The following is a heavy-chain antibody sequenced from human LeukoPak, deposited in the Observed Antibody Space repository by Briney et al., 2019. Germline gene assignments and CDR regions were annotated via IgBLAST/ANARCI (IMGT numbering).Heavy chain of an antibody. J-gene: IGHJ6*02. D-gene: IGHD2-15*01. V-gene: IGHV3-11*03. CDR3: ARGYCSGGSCYGREGYYYGMDV. Sequence: ESGGGLVKPGGSLRLSFAASGFIFNDYYMSWIRQPPGKGVEWVSYFSSSSSDTNYADSVKGRFTISRDNAKNSLYLQMNSLRAEDTAVYYCARGYCSGGSCYGREGYYYGMDVWGQGTTVTVSS. CDR1: GFIFNDYY. CDR2: FSSSSSDT.